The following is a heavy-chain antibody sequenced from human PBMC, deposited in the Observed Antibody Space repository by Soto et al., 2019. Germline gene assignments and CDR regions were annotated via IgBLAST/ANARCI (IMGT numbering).Heavy chain of an antibody. CDR1: ARPISRCCYY. Sequence: SGTLALTCTVSARPISRCCYYRSWIRQHPGKGLEWIGSIYHSGTTYYNPSLKSRVTISVDTPKNQFSLKVSSVTAADTAVYYCAREGGCSTTADYWGQGTRFTVSS. CDR2: IYHSGTT. J-gene: IGHJ4*02. D-gene: IGHD6-13*01. CDR3: AREGGCSTTADY. V-gene: IGHV4-31*03.